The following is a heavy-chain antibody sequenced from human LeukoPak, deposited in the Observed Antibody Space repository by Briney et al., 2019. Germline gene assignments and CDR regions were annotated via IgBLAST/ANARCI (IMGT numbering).Heavy chain of an antibody. V-gene: IGHV3-23*01. CDR2: ISGSGGST. Sequence: GGSLRLPCAASGFTFSSYAMRWVRQAPGKGLEWVSAISGSGGSTYYADSVKGRFTISRDHSKNTLYLQMNSLRAEDTAVYYCAKVSSPSYYDSSGYYPAFDIWGQGTMVTVSS. CDR3: AKVSSPSYYDSSGYYPAFDI. J-gene: IGHJ3*02. CDR1: GFTFSSYA. D-gene: IGHD3-22*01.